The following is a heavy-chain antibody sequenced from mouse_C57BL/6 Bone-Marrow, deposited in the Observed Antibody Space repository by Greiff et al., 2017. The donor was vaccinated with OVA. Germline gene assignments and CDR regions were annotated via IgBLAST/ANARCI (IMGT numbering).Heavy chain of an antibody. CDR1: GFTFSSYA. CDR2: ISDGGSYT. V-gene: IGHV5-4*01. J-gene: IGHJ4*01. CDR3: AREDYSNSLAMDY. D-gene: IGHD2-5*01. Sequence: EVQGVESGGGLVKPGGSLKLSCAASGFTFSSYAMSWVRQTPEKRLEWVATISDGGSYTYYPDNVKGRFTISSDNAKNNLYLQMSHLKSEDTAMYYCAREDYSNSLAMDYWGQGTSVTVSS.